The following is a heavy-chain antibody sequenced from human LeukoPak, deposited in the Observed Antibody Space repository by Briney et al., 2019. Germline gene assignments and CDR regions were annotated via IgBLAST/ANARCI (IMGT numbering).Heavy chain of an antibody. J-gene: IGHJ6*03. Sequence: SETLSLSCTVSGGSINSYYWSWIRQPPGKGLEWIGYIYYTGTTNYNPSLKSRVTISLGTSKNQFSLKLTSVTAADTAVYYCATWRYCSGGRCFGNYYMDVWGKGTTVTVSS. CDR3: ATWRYCSGGRCFGNYYMDV. D-gene: IGHD2-15*01. CDR1: GGSINSYY. V-gene: IGHV4-59*01. CDR2: IYYTGTT.